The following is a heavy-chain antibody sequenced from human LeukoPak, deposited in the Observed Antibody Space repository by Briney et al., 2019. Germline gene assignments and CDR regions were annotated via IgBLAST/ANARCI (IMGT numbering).Heavy chain of an antibody. CDR1: GFTFSSYW. V-gene: IGHV3-7*01. CDR2: IHQDGSEK. J-gene: IGHJ6*03. Sequence: GGSLRLSCAASGFTFSSYWMTWVRQAPGKGLEWVANIHQDGSEKYYLDSVKGRFTISRDNAKNSLFLQMNSLRAEDTAVYYCRSAGFGDYESYMDVWGKGTTVTVSS. D-gene: IGHD4-17*01. CDR3: RSAGFGDYESYMDV.